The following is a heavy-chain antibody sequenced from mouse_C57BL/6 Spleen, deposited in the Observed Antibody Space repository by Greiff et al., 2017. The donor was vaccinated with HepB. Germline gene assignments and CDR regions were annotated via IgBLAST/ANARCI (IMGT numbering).Heavy chain of an antibody. Sequence: LVESGGGLVKPGGSLKLSCAASGFTFSDYGMHWVRQAPEKGLEWVAYISSGSSTIYYADTVKGRFTISRDNAENTLFLQMTSLRSEDTAMYYCARKRYGYAMDYWGQGTSVTVSS. CDR1: GFTFSDYG. CDR3: ARKRYGYAMDY. CDR2: ISSGSSTI. D-gene: IGHD2-10*02. J-gene: IGHJ4*01. V-gene: IGHV5-17*01.